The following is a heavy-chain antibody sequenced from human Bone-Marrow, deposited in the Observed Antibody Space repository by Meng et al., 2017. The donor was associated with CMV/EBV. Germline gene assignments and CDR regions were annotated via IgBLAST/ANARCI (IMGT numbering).Heavy chain of an antibody. D-gene: IGHD3-10*01. V-gene: IGHV1-2*02. CDR1: GYTFTGYY. J-gene: IGHJ6*02. Sequence: ASVKVSCKASGYTFTGYYMHWVRQAPGQGLEWMGWINPNSGGTNYAQKFQGRVTMTRDTSISTAYMELSRLRSDDTAVYYCARDCGGSGTKYYYYYGMDVWGQGTTVTVSS. CDR3: ARDCGGSGTKYYYYYGMDV. CDR2: INPNSGGT.